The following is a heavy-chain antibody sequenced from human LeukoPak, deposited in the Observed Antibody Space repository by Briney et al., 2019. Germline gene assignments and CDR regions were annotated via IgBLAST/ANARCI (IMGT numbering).Heavy chain of an antibody. J-gene: IGHJ4*02. CDR1: GFIFSSVG. CDR3: VKGSAWYFDY. V-gene: IGHV3-30*02. Sequence: GGSLRLSCAASGFIFSSVGMHWARQAPGKGLEWVAFIQFDGRSAYYEDSVKGRFTFSRDNFNNILYLQMDGLRNEDTAVYYCVKGSAWYFDYWGQGTLVTVSS. D-gene: IGHD3-3*01. CDR2: IQFDGRSA.